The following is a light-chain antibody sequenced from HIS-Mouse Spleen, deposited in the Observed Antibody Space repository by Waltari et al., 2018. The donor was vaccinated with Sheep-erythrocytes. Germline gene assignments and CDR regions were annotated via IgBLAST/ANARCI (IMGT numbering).Light chain of an antibody. Sequence: SYDLTQPPPVSVSPGQTARITCSGDALPKKYAYWYQQKSGQAPVLVLSEDSKRTPGTPERCSGSSSGTMATLTISGAQVEDDADYYCYSTDSSGNHWVFGGGTKLTVL. CDR1: ALPKKY. V-gene: IGLV3-10*01. CDR2: EDS. CDR3: YSTDSSGNHWV. J-gene: IGLJ3*02.